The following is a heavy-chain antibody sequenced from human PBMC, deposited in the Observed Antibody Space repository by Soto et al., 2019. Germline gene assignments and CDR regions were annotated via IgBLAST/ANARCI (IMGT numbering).Heavy chain of an antibody. Sequence: EVQLVESGGALVQPGGSLRLSCAASGFNFSSYWMYWVRQAPGKGLVWVSRLDPEGGSTIYAASVKGRFTISRDNARNTLDLQMESLRGEDTAVYYCATDRGRVSNSGVVFNANHMGVWGKGTTVTVSS. J-gene: IGHJ6*03. V-gene: IGHV3-74*01. CDR3: ATDRGRVSNSGVVFNANHMGV. D-gene: IGHD3-3*01. CDR1: GFNFSSYW. CDR2: LDPEGGST.